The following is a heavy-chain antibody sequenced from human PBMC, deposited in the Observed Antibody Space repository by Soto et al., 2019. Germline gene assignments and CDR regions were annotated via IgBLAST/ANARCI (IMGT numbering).Heavy chain of an antibody. D-gene: IGHD6-19*01. J-gene: IGHJ4*02. Sequence: EVQLVESGGGLVQPGGSLRLTCVASGFPFSIYSMNWVRQAPGKGLEWSSYITSDTNTIKYADSVKGRFTISRDNAKNLVYLQMNSLRDEDTAVCFCARSVEGHFDYWGQGTVVTVSS. V-gene: IGHV3-48*02. CDR3: ARSVEGHFDY. CDR1: GFPFSIYS. CDR2: ITSDTNTI.